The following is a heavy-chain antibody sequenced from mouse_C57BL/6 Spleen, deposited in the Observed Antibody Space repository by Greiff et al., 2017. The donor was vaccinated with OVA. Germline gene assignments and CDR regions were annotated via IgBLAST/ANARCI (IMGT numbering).Heavy chain of an antibody. CDR2: INPSSGYN. V-gene: IGHV1-4*01. D-gene: IGHD1-1*01. CDR1: GYTFTSYT. CDR3: ARKYYGSSPLYWYFDV. J-gene: IGHJ1*03. Sequence: VKLMESGAELARPGASVKMSCKASGYTFTSYTMHWVKQRPGQGLEWIGYINPSSGYNKYNQKFKDKATLTADKSSSTAYMQLSSLTSEDSAVYYCARKYYGSSPLYWYFDVWGTGTTVTVSS.